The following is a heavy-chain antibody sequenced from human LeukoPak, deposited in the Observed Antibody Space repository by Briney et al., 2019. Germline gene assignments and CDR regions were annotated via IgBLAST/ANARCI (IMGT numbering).Heavy chain of an antibody. D-gene: IGHD3-10*01. J-gene: IGHJ5*02. CDR2: ISAYNGNT. Sequence: ASVKVSCKASGYTFTSYGISWVRQAPGQGLEWMGWISAYNGNTNYAQKLQGRVTMTTDTSTSTAYMELRSLRSDDTAVYYCARGGPPTNLLLFGELPENWFDPWGQGTLVTVSS. CDR1: GYTFTSYG. CDR3: ARGGPPTNLLLFGELPENWFDP. V-gene: IGHV1-18*01.